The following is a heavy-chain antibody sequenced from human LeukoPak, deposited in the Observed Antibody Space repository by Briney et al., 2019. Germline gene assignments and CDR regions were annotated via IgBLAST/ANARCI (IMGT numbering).Heavy chain of an antibody. CDR1: GYTFTSYA. CDR2: INAGNGNT. D-gene: IGHD4-17*01. J-gene: IGHJ4*02. CDR3: ARVRQDYGDYVWYFDY. V-gene: IGHV1-3*01. Sequence: ASVKVSCTASGYTFTSYAMHWVRQAPGQRLEWMGWINAGNGNTKYSQKFQGRVTITRDTSASTAYMELSSLRSEDTAVYYCARVRQDYGDYVWYFDYWGQGTLVTVSS.